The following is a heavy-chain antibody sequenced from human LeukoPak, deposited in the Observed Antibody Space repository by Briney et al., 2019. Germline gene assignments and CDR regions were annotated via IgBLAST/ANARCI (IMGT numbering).Heavy chain of an antibody. D-gene: IGHD6-6*01. Sequence: PGGSLRLSCAVSGFTFSSYAMSGVRQAPGKGLEWVSTISGSGVGTFYADSVKGRFTISRDNSKYTLYLQMNSLRAEDTAVYYCAKDSSSSGVDFDYWGQGTLVTVSS. V-gene: IGHV3-23*01. CDR2: ISGSGVGT. CDR3: AKDSSSSGVDFDY. J-gene: IGHJ4*02. CDR1: GFTFSSYA.